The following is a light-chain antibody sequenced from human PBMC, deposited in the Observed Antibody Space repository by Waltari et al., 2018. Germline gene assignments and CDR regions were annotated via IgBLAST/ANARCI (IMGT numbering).Light chain of an antibody. V-gene: IGKV1-39*01. CDR2: AAS. Sequence: DIQMTQSPSSVSASVGDRVTITCRASRAITNYVNWYQQRPGLAPKLLLYAASTLQGGVPTRFSGSGSGTDFTLTISSLQIEDFATYYCQQSHSAPLAFGGGTRLEI. J-gene: IGKJ4*01. CDR1: RAITNY. CDR3: QQSHSAPLA.